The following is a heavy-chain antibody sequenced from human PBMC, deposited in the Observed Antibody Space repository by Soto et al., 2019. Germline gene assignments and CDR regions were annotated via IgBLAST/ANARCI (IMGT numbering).Heavy chain of an antibody. CDR3: AKGRGGVGHWHFAQ. D-gene: IGHD1-7*01. Sequence: EVQVLESGGGLVQSGGSLRLSCAASGFAFSTCAMNWVRQAPGKGLEWVSIVSRSGSTTYYADSVKGRFSISRDNSRNTVYLQMNSLTPDDTAIYYCAKGRGGVGHWHFAQWGQGTLVTVSS. V-gene: IGHV3-23*01. CDR1: GFAFSTCA. J-gene: IGHJ4*02. CDR2: VSRSGSTT.